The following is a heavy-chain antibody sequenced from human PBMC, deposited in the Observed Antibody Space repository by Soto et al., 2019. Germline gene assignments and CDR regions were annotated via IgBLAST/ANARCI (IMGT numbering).Heavy chain of an antibody. D-gene: IGHD3-22*01. CDR1: GFTFSDHY. V-gene: IGHV3-72*01. CDR3: ARAGDSTVYSLGYY. CDR2: TRNKANSYTT. Sequence: EVQLVESGGGLVQPGGSLRLSCAASGFTFSDHYMDWVRQAPGKGLEWVGRTRNKANSYTTGYAASVKGRFTISRDDSKNSLSLQMKGLKPEDTAVYYCARAGDSTVYSLGYYWGQGTLVPVSS. J-gene: IGHJ4*02.